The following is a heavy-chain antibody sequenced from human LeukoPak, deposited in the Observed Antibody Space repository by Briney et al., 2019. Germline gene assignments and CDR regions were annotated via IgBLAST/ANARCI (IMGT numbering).Heavy chain of an antibody. CDR2: ISSSSSYT. CDR1: GFPFSDYY. D-gene: IGHD3-10*01. J-gene: IGHJ4*02. Sequence: GSLRLSCAASGFPFSDYYMSWIRQAPGKGLEWVSYISSSSSYTNYADSVKGRFTISRDNAKNSLYLQMNSLRAEDTAVYYCATGSGHYYGSGSYPAYWGQGTLVTVSS. V-gene: IGHV3-11*06. CDR3: ATGSGHYYGSGSYPAY.